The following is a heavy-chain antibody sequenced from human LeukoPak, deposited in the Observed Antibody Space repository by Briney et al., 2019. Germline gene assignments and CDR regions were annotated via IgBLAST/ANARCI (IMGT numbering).Heavy chain of an antibody. CDR2: ISYDGSNK. CDR1: GLTFSSYA. Sequence: SGGSLRLSCAASGLTFSSYAMHSVRQAPGKGLEWVACISYDGSNKYYADSVKGRFSISRDNSKNTLYLQMNSLRAEDTAVYYCARGPLGPYYYYMDVWGEGTTVTVSS. V-gene: IGHV3-30*04. CDR3: ARGPLGPYYYYMDV. J-gene: IGHJ6*03. D-gene: IGHD7-27*01.